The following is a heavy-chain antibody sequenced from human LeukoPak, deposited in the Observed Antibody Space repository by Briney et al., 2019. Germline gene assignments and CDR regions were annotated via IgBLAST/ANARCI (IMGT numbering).Heavy chain of an antibody. Sequence: SETLSLTCAVSGVSFDDYYWAWVRQTPGKGLEWIGEINHSGYTNDSPSLKSGGTLSIDTSRKQFSLNLRSVTVADAGTYYCTRMTTGHDYWGQGTLVTVSS. D-gene: IGHD4-17*01. V-gene: IGHV4-34*01. CDR3: TRMTTGHDY. CDR1: GVSFDDYY. J-gene: IGHJ4*02. CDR2: INHSGYT.